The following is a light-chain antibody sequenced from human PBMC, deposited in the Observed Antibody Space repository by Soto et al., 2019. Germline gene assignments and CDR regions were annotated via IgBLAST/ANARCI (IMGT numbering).Light chain of an antibody. CDR3: QQYKHWPIT. CDR1: QSVTSK. V-gene: IGKV3-15*01. J-gene: IGKJ5*01. Sequence: EIVMTQSPGTLSVSPGERATLSCRASQSVTSKLAWYQQKPGQAPRLLIYDSSTRATDIPARFSGSGSGTEFTLTISSLQSEDFAVYSCQQYKHWPITFGQGTRLEVK. CDR2: DSS.